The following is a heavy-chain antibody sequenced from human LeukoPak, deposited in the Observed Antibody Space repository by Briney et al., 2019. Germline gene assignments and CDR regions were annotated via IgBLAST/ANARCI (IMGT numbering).Heavy chain of an antibody. CDR2: IYYSGST. Sequence: SETLSLTCTVSGGSISSYYWSWIRQPPGKGLEWIGYIYYSGSTNYNPSLKSRVTISVDTSKNQFSLKLNSVTAADTAVYYCARGKQWLVSYFDYWGQGTLVTASS. J-gene: IGHJ4*02. V-gene: IGHV4-59*08. D-gene: IGHD6-19*01. CDR3: ARGKQWLVSYFDY. CDR1: GGSISSYY.